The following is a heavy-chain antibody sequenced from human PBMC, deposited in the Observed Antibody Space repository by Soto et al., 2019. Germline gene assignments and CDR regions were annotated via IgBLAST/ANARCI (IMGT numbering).Heavy chain of an antibody. J-gene: IGHJ5*01. CDR3: ARKIYDADTGPNCPYFFVT. Sequence: PGESLKISCKGSGYSFAGYWITWVRQKPGKGLEWMGRIDPSDSQTYYSPSFRGHVTISATKSITTVFLQWSSLRASDTAMYYCARKIYDADTGPNCPYFFVTWGQEAPDTVFS. D-gene: IGHD2-8*02. CDR2: IDPSDSQT. CDR1: GYSFAGYW. V-gene: IGHV5-10-1*01.